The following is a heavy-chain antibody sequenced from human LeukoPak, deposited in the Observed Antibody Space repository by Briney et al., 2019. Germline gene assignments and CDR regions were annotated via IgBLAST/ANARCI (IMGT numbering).Heavy chain of an antibody. Sequence: ASVKVSCKASGYTFTSYGISWVRQAPGQGLEWMGWISAYNGNTNYAQKLQGRVTMTTDTSTSTAYMELRSLRSDDTAVYYCARAESRYYGGNGAYMDVWGKGTTVTVSS. V-gene: IGHV1-18*01. D-gene: IGHD4-23*01. CDR1: GYTFTSYG. CDR3: ARAESRYYGGNGAYMDV. CDR2: ISAYNGNT. J-gene: IGHJ6*03.